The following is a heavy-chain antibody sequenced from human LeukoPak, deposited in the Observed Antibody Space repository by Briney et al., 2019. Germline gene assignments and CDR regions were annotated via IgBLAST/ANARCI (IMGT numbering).Heavy chain of an antibody. V-gene: IGHV4-4*02. J-gene: IGHJ4*02. CDR2: IYHSGGT. D-gene: IGHD3-3*01. Sequence: IPSGTLSLTCAVSGVSISSNNWWSWVRQPPGKGLEWIGEIYHSGGTNRNPSLKSRVTISVDKSKNHFSLQLSSVTAADTAVYFCARAGGFFSPFGYWGQGTLVTVSS. CDR1: GVSISSNNW. CDR3: ARAGGFFSPFGY.